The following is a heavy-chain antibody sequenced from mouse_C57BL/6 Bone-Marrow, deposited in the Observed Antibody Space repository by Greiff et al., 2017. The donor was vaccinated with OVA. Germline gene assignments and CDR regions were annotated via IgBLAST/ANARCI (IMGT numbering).Heavy chain of an antibody. CDR3: ARWLPRAY. Sequence: VQRVESGAELARPGASVKLSCKASGYTFTSYGISWVKQRTGQGLEWIGEIYPRSGNTYYNEKFKGKATLTADKSSSTAYMELRSLTSEDSAVYFCARWLPRAYWGQGTLVTVSA. CDR2: IYPRSGNT. D-gene: IGHD1-2*01. V-gene: IGHV1-81*01. J-gene: IGHJ3*01. CDR1: GYTFTSYG.